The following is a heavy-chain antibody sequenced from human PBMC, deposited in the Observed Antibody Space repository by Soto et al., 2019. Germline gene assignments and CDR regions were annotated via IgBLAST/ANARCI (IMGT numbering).Heavy chain of an antibody. CDR1: GYSFTSYW. Sequence: PGESLKISCKGSGYSFTSYWIGWVRQMPGKGLEWMGIIYPGDSDTRYSPSFQGQVTISADKSISTAYLQWSSLKASDTAMYYCAKTTQWEVLPAPRVFDYWGQGTLVTVSS. V-gene: IGHV5-51*01. CDR3: AKTTQWEVLPAPRVFDY. D-gene: IGHD1-26*01. J-gene: IGHJ4*02. CDR2: IYPGDSDT.